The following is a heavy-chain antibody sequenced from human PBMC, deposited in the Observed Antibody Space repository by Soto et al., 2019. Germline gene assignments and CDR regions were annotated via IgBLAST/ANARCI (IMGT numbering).Heavy chain of an antibody. Sequence: QVQLVQSGAEVKEPGSSVRVSCKASGGTFDNFIMNWVRQTPGQGLEWMGGIVPMLGTPTYAEKFKGRVTMSATGSTSTMYMEVTSLRSEYTAIYYCARNGTYSSSLSQYSGMDVWGQGTTVTVSS. V-gene: IGHV1-69*01. CDR1: GGTFDNFI. D-gene: IGHD1-26*01. CDR3: ARNGTYSSSLSQYSGMDV. CDR2: IVPMLGTP. J-gene: IGHJ6*02.